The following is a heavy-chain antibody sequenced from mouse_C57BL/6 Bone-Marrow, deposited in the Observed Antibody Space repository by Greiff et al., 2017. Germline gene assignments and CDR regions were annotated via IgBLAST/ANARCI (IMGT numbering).Heavy chain of an antibody. CDR1: GYTFTSYG. CDR3: ARWGSYDGYLDY. CDR2: IYPRSGNT. V-gene: IGHV1-81*01. D-gene: IGHD2-3*01. J-gene: IGHJ2*01. Sequence: LVESGAELARPGASVKLSCKASGYTFTSYGISWVKQRTGQGLEWIGEIYPRSGNTYYNEKFKGKATLTADKSSSTAYMELRSLTSEDSAVYFCARWGSYDGYLDYWGQGTTLTVSS.